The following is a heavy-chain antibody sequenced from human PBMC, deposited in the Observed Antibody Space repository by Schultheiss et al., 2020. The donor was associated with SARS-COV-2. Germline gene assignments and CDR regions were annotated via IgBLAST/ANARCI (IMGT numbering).Heavy chain of an antibody. CDR3: ARGATTHGMDV. V-gene: IGHV3-21*01. Sequence: GGSLRLSCAASGFTFSSYSMNWVRQAPGKGLEWVSSISSSSTYIYYADSVKGRFTISRDNAKNLLFLQMNSLRAEDTAVYYCARGATTHGMDVWGQGTTVTVSS. CDR1: GFTFSSYS. D-gene: IGHD1-14*01. CDR2: ISSSSTYI. J-gene: IGHJ6*02.